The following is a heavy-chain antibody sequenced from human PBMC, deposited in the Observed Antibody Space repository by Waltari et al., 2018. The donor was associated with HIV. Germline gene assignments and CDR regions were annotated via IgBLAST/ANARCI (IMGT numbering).Heavy chain of an antibody. CDR1: GFTFSTYA. CDR2: IGGSGGST. D-gene: IGHD3-22*01. V-gene: IGHV3-23*01. CDR3: TKSTNTYYWDSSGLGAFDI. Sequence: EVQLLESGGALVQPGGSLRLSCAASGFTFSTYAMNWVRRAPGKGWEWVSSIGGSGGSTNYAYSVKGRFTISRDNSKNTLYLQMNSLGAEDTAIYSCTKSTNTYYWDSSGLGAFDIWGQGTMVTVSS. J-gene: IGHJ3*02.